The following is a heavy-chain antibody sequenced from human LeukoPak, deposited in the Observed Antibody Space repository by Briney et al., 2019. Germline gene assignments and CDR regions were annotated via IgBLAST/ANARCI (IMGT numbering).Heavy chain of an antibody. D-gene: IGHD1-26*01. V-gene: IGHV4-59*08. CDR2: IYYSGST. CDR1: GGSLSPYY. Sequence: SETLSLTCTVSGGSLSPYYWSWIRQPPPKGLEWIGCIYYSGSTSYNPSLNSRVTISVDTSKHLFSLKLSSMTAADTAVYYCARHGGGGESYPRVFDSWGRGNLVTVSS. CDR3: ARHGGGGESYPRVFDS. J-gene: IGHJ4*02.